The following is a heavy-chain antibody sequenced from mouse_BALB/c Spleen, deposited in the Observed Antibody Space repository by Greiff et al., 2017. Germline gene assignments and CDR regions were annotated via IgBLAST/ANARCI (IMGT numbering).Heavy chain of an antibody. D-gene: IGHD1-1*01. V-gene: IGHV1S29*02. CDR1: GYTFTDYN. CDR3: ARPYYYGSFWFAY. CDR2: IYPYNGGT. Sequence: VQLQQSGPELVKPGASVKISCKASGYTFTDYNMHWVKQSHGKSLEWIGYIYPYNGGTGYNQKFKSKATLTVDNSSSTAYMELRSLTSEDSAVYYCARPYYYGSFWFAYWGQGTLVTVSA. J-gene: IGHJ3*01.